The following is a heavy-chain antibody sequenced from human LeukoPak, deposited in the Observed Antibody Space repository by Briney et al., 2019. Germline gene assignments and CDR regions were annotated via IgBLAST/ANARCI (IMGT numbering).Heavy chain of an antibody. J-gene: IGHJ4*02. V-gene: IGHV1-69*13. CDR1: GGTFSSYA. Sequence: GASVKVSCTASGGTFSSYAISWVRQAPGQGLEWMGGIIPIFGTANYAQKFQGRVTITADESTSTAYMELSSLRSEDTAVYYCARGGTYYDSSGYYHVGDYWGQGTLVTVSS. CDR3: ARGGTYYDSSGYYHVGDY. CDR2: IIPIFGTA. D-gene: IGHD3-22*01.